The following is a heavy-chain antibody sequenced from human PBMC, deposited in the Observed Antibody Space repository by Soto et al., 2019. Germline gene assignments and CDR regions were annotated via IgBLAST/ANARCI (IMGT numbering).Heavy chain of an antibody. CDR3: ANEYSSSSGGGDY. CDR1: GGSISSSSYY. Sequence: SETLSLTCTVSGGSISSSSYYWGWIRQPPGKGLEWIGSIYYSGSTYYNPSLKSRVTISVDTSKNQFSLKLSSVTAADTAVYYCANEYSSSSGGGDYWGQGTLVTVSS. D-gene: IGHD6-6*01. J-gene: IGHJ4*02. V-gene: IGHV4-39*01. CDR2: IYYSGST.